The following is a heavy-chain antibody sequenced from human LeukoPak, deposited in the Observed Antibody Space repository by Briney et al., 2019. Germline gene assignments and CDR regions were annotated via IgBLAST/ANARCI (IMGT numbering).Heavy chain of an antibody. J-gene: IGHJ5*02. CDR3: ARDLGNWFDP. CDR1: GYSFTSYD. Sequence: ASVKVSCKASGYSFTSYDLNWVRQATGQGLEWMGWMNPNSGNTGYAQKFQGRVTMTRDTSIRTAYMELSSLRPEDTAVYYCARDLGNWFDPWGQGTLVTVSS. V-gene: IGHV1-8*01. CDR2: MNPNSGNT.